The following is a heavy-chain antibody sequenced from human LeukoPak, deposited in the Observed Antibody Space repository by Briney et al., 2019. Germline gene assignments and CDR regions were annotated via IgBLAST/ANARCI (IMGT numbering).Heavy chain of an antibody. CDR2: ISSSSSYI. Sequence: PGGSLRLSCAASGFTFSSYSMNWVRQAPGKGLEWVSSISSSSSYIYYADSVKGRFTISRDNAKNSLYLQMNSLRAEDTAVYYCARAGAKYDSSGYYHGDYYYYYMDVWGKGTTVTISS. V-gene: IGHV3-21*01. CDR1: GFTFSSYS. J-gene: IGHJ6*03. D-gene: IGHD3-22*01. CDR3: ARAGAKYDSSGYYHGDYYYYYMDV.